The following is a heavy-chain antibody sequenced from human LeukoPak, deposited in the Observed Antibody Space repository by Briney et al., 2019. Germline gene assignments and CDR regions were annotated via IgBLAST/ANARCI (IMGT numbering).Heavy chain of an antibody. Sequence: SETLSLTCTVSGGSISSSSYYWGWIRQPPGKGLEWIGTIYYGGRTSYNPSLKSRVTISVDTSKNQFSLNLSSMTAADTAVYYCAKDLAQRQLWRWADPWGQGTLVIVSS. CDR3: AKDLAQRQLWRWADP. CDR1: GGSISSSSYY. J-gene: IGHJ5*02. V-gene: IGHV4-39*07. CDR2: IYYGGRT. D-gene: IGHD3-16*01.